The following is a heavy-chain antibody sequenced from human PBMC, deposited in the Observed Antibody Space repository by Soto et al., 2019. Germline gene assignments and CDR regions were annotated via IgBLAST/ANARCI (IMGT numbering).Heavy chain of an antibody. CDR2: ILYSGDT. Sequence: SETLSLTCSVSSGSISSNSYLWGWIRQPPGKGLEWIGAILYSGDTYYSESLKSRVTMSVDTAKNQFSLKLNSVTAADTAVYYCARQGRNTKIVILRHYATDFWGQGTTVTVSS. J-gene: IGHJ6*02. CDR3: ARQGRNTKIVILRHYATDF. V-gene: IGHV4-39*01. D-gene: IGHD3-22*01. CDR1: SGSISSNSYL.